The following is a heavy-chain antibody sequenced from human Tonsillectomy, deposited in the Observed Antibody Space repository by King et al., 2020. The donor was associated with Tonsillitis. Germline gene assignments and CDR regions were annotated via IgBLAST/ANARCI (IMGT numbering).Heavy chain of an antibody. J-gene: IGHJ6*02. CDR3: AKDLATPVWGRYYYYGMDV. Sequence: EQLVQSGGGVVQPGRSLRLSCAASGFTFSSYGMHWVRQAPGKGLEWVAVISYDGSNKYYADSVKGRFTIPRDNSKNTLYLQMNSLRAEDTAVYYCAKDLATPVWGRYYYYGMDVWGQGTTVTVSS. CDR1: GFTFSSYG. D-gene: IGHD5-12*01. CDR2: ISYDGSNK. V-gene: IGHV3-30*18.